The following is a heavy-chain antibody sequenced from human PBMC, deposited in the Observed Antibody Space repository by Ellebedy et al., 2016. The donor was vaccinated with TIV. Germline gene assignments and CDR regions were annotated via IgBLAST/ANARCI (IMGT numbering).Heavy chain of an antibody. Sequence: SVKVSXXASGGTFSSYAISWVRQAPGQGLEWMGGIIPIFGTANYAQKLQGRVTMTTDTSTSTAYMELRSLRAEDTAVYYCAKDSKMVRFDYWGQGTLVTVSS. J-gene: IGHJ4*02. V-gene: IGHV1-69*05. D-gene: IGHD3-10*01. CDR3: AKDSKMVRFDY. CDR1: GGTFSSYA. CDR2: IIPIFGTA.